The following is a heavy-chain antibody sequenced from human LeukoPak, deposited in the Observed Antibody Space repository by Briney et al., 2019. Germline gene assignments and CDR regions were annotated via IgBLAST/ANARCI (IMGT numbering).Heavy chain of an antibody. Sequence: GGSLRLSCAASGFTFSSYSMNWVRQAPGKGLEWVSYISSSSSTIYYADSVKGRFTISRVNAKNSLYLQMNSLRAEDTAVYYCAAGSRNYPNGWFDPWGQGTLVTVSS. CDR1: GFTFSSYS. CDR2: ISSSSSTI. CDR3: AAGSRNYPNGWFDP. J-gene: IGHJ5*02. V-gene: IGHV3-48*04. D-gene: IGHD1-7*01.